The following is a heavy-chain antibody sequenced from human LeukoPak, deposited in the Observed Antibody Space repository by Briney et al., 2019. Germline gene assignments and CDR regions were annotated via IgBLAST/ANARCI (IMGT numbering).Heavy chain of an antibody. D-gene: IGHD2-2*01. CDR1: GFTSSSYA. CDR2: ISGSGGST. V-gene: IGHV3-23*01. Sequence: GGSLRLSCAASGFTSSSYAMSWVRQAPGKGLEWVSAISGSGGSTYYADSVKGRFTISRDNSKNTLYLQMNSLRAEDTAVYYCAKIPDIVVVPAARRGYGMDVWGQGTTVTVSS. CDR3: AKIPDIVVVPAARRGYGMDV. J-gene: IGHJ6*02.